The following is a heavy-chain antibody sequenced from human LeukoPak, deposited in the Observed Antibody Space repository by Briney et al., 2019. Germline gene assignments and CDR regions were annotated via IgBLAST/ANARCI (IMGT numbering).Heavy chain of an antibody. CDR2: IKQDGSEK. V-gene: IGHV3-7*01. J-gene: IGHJ5*01. CDR3: ARGTFGVVHNWFDS. D-gene: IGHD3-3*02. Sequence: GGSLRLSCAASGFTFSSYWMSWVRQAPGKGLEWVANIKQDGSEKYYVDSVKGRFTISRDNAKNSLYLQMNSLRADDTAIYYCARGTFGVVHNWFDSWGQGTLVTVSS. CDR1: GFTFSSYW.